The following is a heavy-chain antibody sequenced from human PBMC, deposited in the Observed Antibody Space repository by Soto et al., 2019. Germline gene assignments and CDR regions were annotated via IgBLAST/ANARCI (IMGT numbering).Heavy chain of an antibody. CDR3: ATRPRRRSVDFHYMDV. CDR1: GYTLTELS. J-gene: IGHJ6*03. D-gene: IGHD4-17*01. Sequence: ASVKVSCKVSGYTLTELSMHWVRQAPGKGLEWMGGFDPEDGETIYAQKFQGRVTMTEDTSTDTAYMELSSLRSEDTAVYYCATRPRRRSVDFHYMDVWGKGTTVTVSS. V-gene: IGHV1-24*01. CDR2: FDPEDGET.